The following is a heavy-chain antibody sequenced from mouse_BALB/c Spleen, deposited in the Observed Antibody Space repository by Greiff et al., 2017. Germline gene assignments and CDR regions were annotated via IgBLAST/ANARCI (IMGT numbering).Heavy chain of an antibody. D-gene: IGHD1-1*01. J-gene: IGHJ2*01. V-gene: IGHV1-4*01. CDR2: INPSSGYT. CDR3: ARRDGTTVVDH. CDR1: GYTFTSYT. Sequence: QVQLKETGAELARPGASVKLSCKASGYTFTSYTLHWVKQRPGQGLEWIGYINPSSGYTNYNQKFKDKATLTADKSSSTAYMQLSSLTSEDSAVYYCARRDGTTVVDHRGQVTTLTVSS.